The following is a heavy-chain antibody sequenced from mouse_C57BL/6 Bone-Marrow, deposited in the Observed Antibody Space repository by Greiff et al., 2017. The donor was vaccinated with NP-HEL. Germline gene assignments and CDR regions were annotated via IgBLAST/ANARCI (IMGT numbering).Heavy chain of an antibody. Sequence: EVKLMESGGGLVKPGGSLKLSCAASGFTFSDYGMHWVRQAPEKGLEWVAYISSGSSTIYYADTVKGRFTISRDNAKNTLFLQMTSLRSEDTAMYYCARAALRPFDYWGQGTTLTVSS. CDR1: GFTFSDYG. CDR2: ISSGSSTI. J-gene: IGHJ2*01. D-gene: IGHD3-2*02. V-gene: IGHV5-17*01. CDR3: ARAALRPFDY.